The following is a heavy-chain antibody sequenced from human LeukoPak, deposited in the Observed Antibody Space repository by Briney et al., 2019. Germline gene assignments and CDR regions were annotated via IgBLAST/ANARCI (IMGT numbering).Heavy chain of an antibody. CDR2: IRGSGDST. J-gene: IGHJ4*02. Sequence: PGGSLRLSCEASGFTFSSYAMSWVRQAPGKGLEWVSDIRGSGDSTYYADSVEGRCTISRDNSKDALYLQMNSLRAEDTGVYYCARVGYSGYDYDYWGQGTLVTVSS. CDR1: GFTFSSYA. CDR3: ARVGYSGYDYDY. V-gene: IGHV3-23*01. D-gene: IGHD5-12*01.